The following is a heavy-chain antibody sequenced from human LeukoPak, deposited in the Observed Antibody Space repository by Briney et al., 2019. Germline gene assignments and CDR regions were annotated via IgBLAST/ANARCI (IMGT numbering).Heavy chain of an antibody. Sequence: GGSLRLSCAASGFTFGSYGMNWVRQAPEKGLEWVSGISGTGDSTYYADSVRGRFTISRDNAKNSLYLQMNSLRAEDTAVYYCAELGITMIGGVWGKGTTVTISS. CDR1: GFTFGSYG. D-gene: IGHD3-10*02. CDR3: AELGITMIGGV. V-gene: IGHV3-23*01. J-gene: IGHJ6*04. CDR2: ISGTGDST.